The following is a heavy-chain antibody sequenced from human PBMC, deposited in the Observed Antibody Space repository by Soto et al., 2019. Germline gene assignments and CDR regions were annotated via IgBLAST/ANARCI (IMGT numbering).Heavy chain of an antibody. V-gene: IGHV1-69*13. Sequence: ASVKVSCKASGGTFSSYSISWVRQAPGQGLEWMGGIIPIFGTANYAQKFQGRVTITADESTSTAYMELSSLRSEDTAVYYCAIEYSSSPPYYPVGYWGQGTLVTVSS. D-gene: IGHD6-6*01. J-gene: IGHJ4*02. CDR1: GGTFSSYS. CDR2: IIPIFGTA. CDR3: AIEYSSSPPYYPVGY.